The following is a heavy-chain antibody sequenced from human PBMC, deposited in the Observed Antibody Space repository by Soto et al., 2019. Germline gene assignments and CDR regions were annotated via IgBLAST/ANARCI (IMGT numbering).Heavy chain of an antibody. J-gene: IGHJ4*02. D-gene: IGHD3-22*01. V-gene: IGHV5-51*01. Sequence: AGESLKISCKGSGYSFTSYWIGWVRQMPGKGLEWMGIIYPGDSDTRYSPSFQGQVTISADKSSSTAYLQWSSLKASDTAMYYCARYWGYDDDSSGYYYFDYWGQGTLVTVSS. CDR2: IYPGDSDT. CDR3: ARYWGYDDDSSGYYYFDY. CDR1: GYSFTSYW.